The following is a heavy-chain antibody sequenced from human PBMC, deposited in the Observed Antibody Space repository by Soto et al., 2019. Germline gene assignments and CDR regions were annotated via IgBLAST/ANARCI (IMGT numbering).Heavy chain of an antibody. D-gene: IGHD2-15*01. Sequence: EVQLVESGGGVVRPGGSLRLSCAASGFTFDDYGMSWVRQAPGKGLEWVSGINWNGGSTGYADSVKGRFTISRDNAKNSLYLQMNSLRAEDTALYHCARDTCSGGSCYSRYNWFDPWGQGTLVTVSS. CDR3: ARDTCSGGSCYSRYNWFDP. CDR2: INWNGGST. CDR1: GFTFDDYG. V-gene: IGHV3-20*01. J-gene: IGHJ5*02.